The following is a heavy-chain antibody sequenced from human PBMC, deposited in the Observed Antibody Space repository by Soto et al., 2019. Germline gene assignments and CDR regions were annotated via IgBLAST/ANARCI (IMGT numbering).Heavy chain of an antibody. CDR2: IKQDGSEK. CDR3: ARVGSTISGYDGDFDY. CDR1: GFTFSSYW. Sequence: GGSLRLSCAASGFTFSSYWMSWVRQAPGKGLEWVANIKQDGSEKYYVDSVKGRFTISRDNAKDSLYLQMNSLRAEDTAVYYCARVGSTISGYDGDFDYWGQGTLVTVSS. V-gene: IGHV3-7*01. D-gene: IGHD5-12*01. J-gene: IGHJ4*02.